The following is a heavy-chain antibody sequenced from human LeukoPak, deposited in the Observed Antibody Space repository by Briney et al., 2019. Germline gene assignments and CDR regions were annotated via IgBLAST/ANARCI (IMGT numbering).Heavy chain of an antibody. CDR3: ARGSGSYSVPFDY. Sequence: LRLSCAASGFTFSSYAMHWIRQPPGKGLEWIGEINHSGSTHYNPSLKSRVTISVDTSKNQFSLKLSSVTAADTAVYYCARGSGSYSVPFDYWGQGTLVTVSS. CDR2: INHSGST. V-gene: IGHV4-34*01. CDR1: GFTFSSYA. D-gene: IGHD1-26*01. J-gene: IGHJ4*02.